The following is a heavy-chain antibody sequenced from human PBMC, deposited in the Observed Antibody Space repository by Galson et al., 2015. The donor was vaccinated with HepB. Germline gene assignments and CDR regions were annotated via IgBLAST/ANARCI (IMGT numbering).Heavy chain of an antibody. CDR1: GFTFTRYG. J-gene: IGHJ4*02. Sequence: SLRLSCAASGFTFTRYGMHLVRQAPGKGLEWVAVIWYDGSNKYYVDSVKGRFTISRDNSKNTLYLQMNSLRAEDTAVYYCARGGGSFGYWGQGTLVTVSS. V-gene: IGHV3-33*01. CDR3: ARGGGSFGY. D-gene: IGHD1-26*01. CDR2: IWYDGSNK.